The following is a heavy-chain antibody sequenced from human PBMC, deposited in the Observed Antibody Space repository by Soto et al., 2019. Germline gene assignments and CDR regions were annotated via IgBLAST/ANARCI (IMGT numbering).Heavy chain of an antibody. J-gene: IGHJ5*02. CDR2: IYYSGST. D-gene: IGHD6-13*01. V-gene: IGHV4-59*01. Sequence: PSETLSLTCTVSGGSISSYYWSWIRQPPGEGLERIGYIYYSGSTNYNPSLKSRVTISVDTSKNQFSLKLSSVTAADTAVYYCARAGGAGSGHDWFDPWGQGTLVTSPQ. CDR3: ARAGGAGSGHDWFDP. CDR1: GGSISSYY.